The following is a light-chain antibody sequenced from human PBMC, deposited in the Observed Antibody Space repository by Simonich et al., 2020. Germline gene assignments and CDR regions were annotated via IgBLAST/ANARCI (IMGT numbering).Light chain of an antibody. V-gene: IGKV3D-20*01. CDR1: QSVSSSY. J-gene: IGKJ2*01. Sequence: EIVLTQSPGTRSLSPGERATLSCRASQSVSSSYLTWYQQKPGLAPRLLIYDASSRASDIPERFSGSWSGTDFTLTISRLEPEDFAVYYCQQYGSSPKTFGQGTKLEIK. CDR2: DAS. CDR3: QQYGSSPKT.